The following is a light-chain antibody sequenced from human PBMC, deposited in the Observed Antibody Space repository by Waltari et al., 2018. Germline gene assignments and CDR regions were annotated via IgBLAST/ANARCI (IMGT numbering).Light chain of an antibody. V-gene: IGLV1-44*01. Sequence: QSVLTQPPSASGTPGQRVTISCSGSSLNVESNAVNWYQHLPGTTPKLLIYNSNYRHSGVRDRCSGSTSGTSASLAISGRQSEDEAEYYCAAWDDSRSGWVFGGWTKVTVL. J-gene: IGLJ3*02. CDR1: SLNVESNA. CDR2: NSN. CDR3: AAWDDSRSGWV.